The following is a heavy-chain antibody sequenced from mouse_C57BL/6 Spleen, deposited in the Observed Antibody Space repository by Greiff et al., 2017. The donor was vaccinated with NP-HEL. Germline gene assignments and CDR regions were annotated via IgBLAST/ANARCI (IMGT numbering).Heavy chain of an antibody. CDR3: AQSYSYAGVFAY. Sequence: DVQLVESGGGLVQPGGSLSLSCAASGFTFTDYYMSWVRQPPGKALEWLGFIRNKANGYTTEYSASVKGRFTISRDNSQSILYLQMNALRAEDSAPYFCAQSYSYAGVFAYWGPGTLVSLSA. V-gene: IGHV7-3*01. CDR2: IRNKANGYTT. D-gene: IGHD2-12*01. J-gene: IGHJ3*01. CDR1: GFTFTDYY.